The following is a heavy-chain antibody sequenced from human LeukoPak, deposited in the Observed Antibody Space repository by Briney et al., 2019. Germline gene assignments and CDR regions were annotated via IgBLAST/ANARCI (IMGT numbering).Heavy chain of an antibody. CDR1: GGSFSGYY. J-gene: IGHJ5*02. Sequence: ASETLSLTCTVYGGSFSGYYWSWIRQPPGKGLEWIGEINHSGSTNYNPSLKSRVTISVDTSKNQFSLKLSSVTAADTAVYYCARGGVQLWFGELQYNWFDPWGQGTLVTVSS. D-gene: IGHD3-10*01. CDR3: ARGGVQLWFGELQYNWFDP. CDR2: INHSGST. V-gene: IGHV4-34*01.